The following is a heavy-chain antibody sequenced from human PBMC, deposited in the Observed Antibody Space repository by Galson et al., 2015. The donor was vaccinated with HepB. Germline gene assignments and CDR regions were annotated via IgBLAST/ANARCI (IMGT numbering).Heavy chain of an antibody. D-gene: IGHD2-2*01. V-gene: IGHV4-39*01. J-gene: IGHJ3*02. Sequence: TLSLTCTVSVGSISDTNYFWAWIRQPPGQGLEWIGSMSYSGKTYYNPSLKGRLTTSADTSKDQISLNLSSVTAADTAVYYCARHPVEYCSSTSCYLAAFDIWGLGTMVTVSS. CDR1: VGSISDTNYF. CDR3: ARHPVEYCSSTSCYLAAFDI. CDR2: MSYSGKT.